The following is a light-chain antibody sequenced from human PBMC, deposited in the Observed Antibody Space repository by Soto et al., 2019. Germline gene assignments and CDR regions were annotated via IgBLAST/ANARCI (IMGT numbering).Light chain of an antibody. CDR3: QAWDSSTGV. CDR2: QNS. CDR1: KLGDKY. V-gene: IGLV3-1*01. J-gene: IGLJ1*01. Sequence: SYELTQPPSVSVSPGQTAFITCSGDKLGDKYACWYQQKPGQSPVLVIYQNSKRPSGIPERFSGSNSGNTATLTISGTQAMDEADYYCQAWDSSTGVFGTGTTLTVL.